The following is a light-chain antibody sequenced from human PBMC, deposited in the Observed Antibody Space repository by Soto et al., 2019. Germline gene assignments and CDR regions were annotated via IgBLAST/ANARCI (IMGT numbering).Light chain of an antibody. J-gene: IGKJ1*01. CDR2: GAS. CDR3: QQYNNWPQT. Sequence: EIVMKQSPATPSVSPGERATLSRRASQSVSSNLAWYQQKPGQAPRLLIYGASTRATGIPARFSGSGSGTEFTLTISSLQSEDFAVYYCQQYNNWPQTFGQGTKVDIK. V-gene: IGKV3-15*01. CDR1: QSVSSN.